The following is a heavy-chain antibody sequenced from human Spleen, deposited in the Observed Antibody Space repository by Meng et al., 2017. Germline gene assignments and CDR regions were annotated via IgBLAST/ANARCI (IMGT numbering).Heavy chain of an antibody. D-gene: IGHD3-22*01. CDR2: IDPSGST. CDR1: GGSFSFYW. CDR3: ARVCPIGFRSDYYDSSGYYVPTEYFQH. V-gene: IGHV4-34*01. Sequence: SETLSLTCALYGGSFSFYWRIWNRQSPGKGLEWVDEIDPSGSTNYSPALKRRVTISVDTSKNQFSLELSPVTAADTAVYYCARVCPIGFRSDYYDSSGYYVPTEYFQHWGQGTLVTVSS. J-gene: IGHJ1*01.